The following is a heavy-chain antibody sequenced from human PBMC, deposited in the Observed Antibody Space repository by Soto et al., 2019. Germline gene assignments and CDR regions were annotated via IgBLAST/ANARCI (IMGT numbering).Heavy chain of an antibody. CDR3: ARDGIGYSYIY. D-gene: IGHD5-18*01. Sequence: ASVKVSCKASGYTFTGYYMHWVRQAPGQGLEWMGWINPNSGGPNYAQKFQGWVTMTRDTSISTAYMELSRLRSDDTAVYYCARDGIGYSYIYWGQGTLVTVSS. CDR2: INPNSGGP. V-gene: IGHV1-2*04. CDR1: GYTFTGYY. J-gene: IGHJ4*02.